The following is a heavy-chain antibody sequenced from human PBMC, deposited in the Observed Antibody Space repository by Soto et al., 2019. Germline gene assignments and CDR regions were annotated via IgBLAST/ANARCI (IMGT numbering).Heavy chain of an antibody. V-gene: IGHV3-23*01. J-gene: IGHJ4*02. CDR1: GFTFSTYA. D-gene: IGHD3-10*01. CDR3: AREQYSMVRGVIPY. Sequence: GGSLRLSCAASGFTFSTYAMSWVRQAPGKWLEWVSSFSGPGGGPYYADSVKGRFTISRDDSKNTLYLQMNSLRAEDTAVYYCAREQYSMVRGVIPYWGQGXLVTVSS. CDR2: FSGPGGGP.